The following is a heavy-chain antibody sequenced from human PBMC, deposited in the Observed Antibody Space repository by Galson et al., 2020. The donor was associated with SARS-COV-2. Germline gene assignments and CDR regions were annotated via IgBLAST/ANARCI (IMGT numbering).Heavy chain of an antibody. D-gene: IGHD3-22*01. Sequence: SGPTLVKPTQTLTLTCTFSAFSLSTSGEGVDWIRQLPGTDLEWLALIYWDDDKRYSPSLKSRLTITKDTSKNQVVLTMTNMDPVDTATYYCAHNYYDSSGYDYWGQGTLVTVSS. V-gene: IGHV2-5*02. CDR2: IYWDDDK. CDR1: AFSLSTSGEG. CDR3: AHNYYDSSGYDY. J-gene: IGHJ4*02.